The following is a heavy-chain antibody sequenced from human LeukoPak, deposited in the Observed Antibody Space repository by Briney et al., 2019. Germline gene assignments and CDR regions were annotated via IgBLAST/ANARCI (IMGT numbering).Heavy chain of an antibody. CDR1: GGSISSYY. Sequence: SETLSLTCTVSGGSISSYYWSWVREPPGKGLGWGGNIYYSGSTNYNPSLKSRVTISVDTSKNQFSLKLSSVTAADTAVYYCARENDILTGYYFDYWGQGTLVTVSS. J-gene: IGHJ4*02. V-gene: IGHV4-59*01. CDR3: ARENDILTGYYFDY. CDR2: IYYSGST. D-gene: IGHD3-9*01.